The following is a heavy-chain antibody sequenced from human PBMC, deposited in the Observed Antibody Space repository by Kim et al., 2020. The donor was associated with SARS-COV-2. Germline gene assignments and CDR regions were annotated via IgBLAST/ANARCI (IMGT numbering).Heavy chain of an antibody. Sequence: GGSLRLSCAASGFTFSSYGMHWVRQAPGKGLEWVAVIWYDGSNKYYADSVKGRFTISRDNSKNTLYLQMNSLRAEDTAVYYCASCYGDYGYYYCGMDVWGQGTTVTVSS. CDR2: IWYDGSNK. CDR3: ASCYGDYGYYYCGMDV. CDR1: GFTFSSYG. V-gene: IGHV3-33*01. D-gene: IGHD4-17*01. J-gene: IGHJ6*02.